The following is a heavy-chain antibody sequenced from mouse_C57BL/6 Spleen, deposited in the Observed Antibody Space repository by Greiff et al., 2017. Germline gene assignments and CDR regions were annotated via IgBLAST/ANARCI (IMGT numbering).Heavy chain of an antibody. CDR3: ARWNYYGSSYRFDY. CDR2: INPNNGGT. CDR1: GYTFTDYN. D-gene: IGHD1-1*01. V-gene: IGHV1-22*01. J-gene: IGHJ2*01. Sequence: KLQQSGPELVKPGASVKMSCKASGYTFTDYNMHWVKQSHGKSLEWIGYINPNNGGTSYNQKFKGKATLTVNKSSNTAYMELRSLTSEDSAVYYCARWNYYGSSYRFDYWGEGTTLTVSS.